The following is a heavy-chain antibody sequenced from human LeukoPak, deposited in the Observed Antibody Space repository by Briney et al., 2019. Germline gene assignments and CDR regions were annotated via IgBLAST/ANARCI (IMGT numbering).Heavy chain of an antibody. Sequence: GGSLRLSCAASGFTFSSYAMSWVRQAPGKGLEWVSAISGSGGSTYYADSVKGRFTISRDNSKNTLYLQMNSLRAEDTAVYYCARDQDYGGDFDYWGQGTLVTVSS. J-gene: IGHJ4*02. V-gene: IGHV3-23*01. D-gene: IGHD4-17*01. CDR3: ARDQDYGGDFDY. CDR1: GFTFSSYA. CDR2: ISGSGGST.